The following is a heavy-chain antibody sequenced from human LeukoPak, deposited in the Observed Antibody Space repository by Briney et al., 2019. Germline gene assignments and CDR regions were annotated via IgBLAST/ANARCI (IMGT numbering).Heavy chain of an antibody. J-gene: IGHJ3*02. V-gene: IGHV3-7*01. CDR3: ARYTSPPGAFDI. CDR1: GFTFSRYW. Sequence: GGSLRLSCVASGFTFSRYWMSWVRQAPGKGLEWVANIKQDGSEKYYVDSVKGRFTISRDNAKNSLYLQMNSLRAEDTAVYYCARYTSPPGAFDIWGQGTMVTVSS. CDR2: IKQDGSEK.